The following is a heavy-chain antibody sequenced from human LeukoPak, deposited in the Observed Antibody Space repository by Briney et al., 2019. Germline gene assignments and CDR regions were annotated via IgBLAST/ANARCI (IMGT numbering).Heavy chain of an antibody. CDR2: ISWNSGSI. D-gene: IGHD2-2*01. J-gene: IGHJ4*02. V-gene: IGHV3-9*01. CDR3: AKDQPRIVVVPAAPLWY. CDR1: GFTFDDYA. Sequence: PGGSLRLSCAASGFTFDDYAMHWVRQAPGKGLEWVSGISWNSGSIGYADSVKGRFTISRDNSKNTLYLQMNSLRAEDTAVYYCAKDQPRIVVVPAAPLWYWGQGTLVTVSS.